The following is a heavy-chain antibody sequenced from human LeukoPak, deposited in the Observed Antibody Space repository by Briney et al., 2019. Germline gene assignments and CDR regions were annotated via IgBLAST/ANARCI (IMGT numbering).Heavy chain of an antibody. J-gene: IGHJ6*02. D-gene: IGHD7-27*01. CDR3: ATYKNWVAGDV. CDR2: IKQDGREE. CDR1: GFKFSDSW. Sequence: GGSLQLSCAASGFKFSDSWMSWVRQAPGEGPEWVANIKQDGREEHYVDSVKGRFTVSRDNARNSLFLQMNSLRVEDTAVYYCATYKNWVAGDVWGQGTTVSVSS. V-gene: IGHV3-7*01.